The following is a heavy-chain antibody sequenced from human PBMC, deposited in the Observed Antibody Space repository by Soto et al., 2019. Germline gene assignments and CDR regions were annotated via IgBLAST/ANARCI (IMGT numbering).Heavy chain of an antibody. D-gene: IGHD3-22*01. CDR2: ISYDGSNK. J-gene: IGHJ6*02. V-gene: IGHV3-30-3*01. CDR1: GFTFSSYA. Sequence: QVQLVESGGGVVQPGRSLRLSCAASGFTFSSYAMHWVRQAPGKGLEWVAVISYDGSNKYYADSVKGRFTISRDNSKNTLYLQMNSLRAEDTAVYYCARDFPTDSSGYPPFYYGMDVWGQGTTVTISS. CDR3: ARDFPTDSSGYPPFYYGMDV.